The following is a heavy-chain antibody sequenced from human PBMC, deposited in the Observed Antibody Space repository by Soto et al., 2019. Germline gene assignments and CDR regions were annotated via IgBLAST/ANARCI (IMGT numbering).Heavy chain of an antibody. CDR3: AKDHYDFWSGYLFDY. CDR2: ISGSGGST. CDR1: GFTFSSYA. D-gene: IGHD3-3*01. V-gene: IGHV3-23*01. J-gene: IGHJ4*02. Sequence: PGGSLRLSCAASGFTFSSYAMSWVRQAPGKGLEWVSAISGSGGSTYYADSVKGRFTISRDNSKNTLYLQMNSLRAEDTAVYYCAKDHYDFWSGYLFDYWGQGTLVTVSS.